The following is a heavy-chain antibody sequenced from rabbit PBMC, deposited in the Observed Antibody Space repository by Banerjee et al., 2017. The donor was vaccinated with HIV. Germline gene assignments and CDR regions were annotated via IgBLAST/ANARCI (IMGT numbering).Heavy chain of an antibody. V-gene: IGHV1S45*01. CDR3: ARDLAGVIGWNFGL. J-gene: IGHJ4*01. Sequence: EESGGDLVKPEGSLTLTCTASGFSFSRYWICWVRQAPGKGLEWIACIYGGSSGSTYYASWAKGRFTISKTSSTTVTLQMTSLTAADTATYFCARDLAGVIGWNFGLWGPGTLVTVS. CDR1: GFSFSRYW. D-gene: IGHD4-1*01. CDR2: IYGGSSGST.